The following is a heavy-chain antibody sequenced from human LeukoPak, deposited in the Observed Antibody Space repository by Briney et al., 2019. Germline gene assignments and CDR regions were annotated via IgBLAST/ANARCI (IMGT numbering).Heavy chain of an antibody. D-gene: IGHD3-10*01. CDR3: ARNPAASGSFEY. J-gene: IGHJ4*02. V-gene: IGHV1-8*01. CDR2: MNPNSGST. CDR1: GYTFTNYD. Sequence: ASVKVSCKASGYTFTNYDINWVRQATGRGLEWMGWMNPNSGSTGYAQRFQGRVTMTRDTSTGTAYMDLSSLTSEDTAVYYCARNPAASGSFEYWGQGTLVTVSS.